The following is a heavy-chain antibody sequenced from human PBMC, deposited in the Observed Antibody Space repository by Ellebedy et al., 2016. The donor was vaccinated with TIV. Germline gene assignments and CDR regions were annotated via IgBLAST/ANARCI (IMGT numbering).Heavy chain of an antibody. CDR3: VKDGTIAGRGAFDI. V-gene: IGHV3-64D*06. CDR1: GFTFSSYA. D-gene: IGHD1-7*01. J-gene: IGHJ3*02. CDR2: ISSNGGST. Sequence: GGSLRLSCSASGFTFSSYAMHWVRQAPGKGLEYVSAISSNGGSTYYADSVKGRFAISRDNSKNTLYLQMSSLRAEDTAVYYCVKDGTIAGRGAFDIWGQGTMVTVSS.